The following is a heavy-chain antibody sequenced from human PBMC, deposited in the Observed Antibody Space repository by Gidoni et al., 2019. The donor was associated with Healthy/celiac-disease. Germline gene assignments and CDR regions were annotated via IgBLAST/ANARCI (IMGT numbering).Heavy chain of an antibody. D-gene: IGHD3-3*01. CDR1: GYSFTSYW. J-gene: IGHJ4*02. V-gene: IGHV5-10-1*03. CDR3: ASHLPGQYYDFWSGYYTDY. Sequence: EVQLVQSGSEVKKPGESLRISCKGSGYSFTSYWIGWVRQMPGKGLEWMGRIDPSDSYTNYSPSFQGHVTISADKSISTAYLQWSSLKATDTAMYYCASHLPGQYYDFWSGYYTDYWGQGTLVTVSS. CDR2: IDPSDSYT.